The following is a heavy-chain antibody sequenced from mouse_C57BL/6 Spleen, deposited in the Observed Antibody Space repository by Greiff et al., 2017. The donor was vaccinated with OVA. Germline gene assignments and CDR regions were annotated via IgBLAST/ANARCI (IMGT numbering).Heavy chain of an antibody. CDR1: GFNIKDDY. J-gene: IGHJ2*01. CDR2: IDPENGDT. CDR3: TNYYGSSYFDY. Sequence: EVQLQQSGAELVRPGASVKLSCTASGFNIKDDYMHWVKQRPEQGLEWIGWIDPENGDTAYASKFQGKATITADTSSNTAYLQLSSLTSEDTAVYYCTNYYGSSYFDYWGQGTTLTVSS. V-gene: IGHV14-4*01. D-gene: IGHD1-1*01.